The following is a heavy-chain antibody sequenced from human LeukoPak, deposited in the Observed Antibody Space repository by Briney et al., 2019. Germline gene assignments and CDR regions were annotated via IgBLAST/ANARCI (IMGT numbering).Heavy chain of an antibody. Sequence: GGSLRCYCAASGFNFSSYSMIWVGQAPGQGLKWVSSISSSSSYIYYADSVKGRFTISRDNAKNSLYLQMNSLRAEDTAVYYCARDYAWANSWGIAAAGYAGDWFDPWGQGTLVTVSS. D-gene: IGHD6-13*01. CDR3: ARDYAWANSWGIAAAGYAGDWFDP. J-gene: IGHJ5*02. V-gene: IGHV3-21*01. CDR1: GFNFSSYS. CDR2: ISSSSSYI.